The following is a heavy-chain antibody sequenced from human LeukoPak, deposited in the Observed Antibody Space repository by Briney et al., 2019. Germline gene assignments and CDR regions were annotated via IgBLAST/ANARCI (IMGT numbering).Heavy chain of an antibody. CDR2: INAGNGNT. Sequence: GASVKVSCKASGYTFTSYAMHWMRQAPGQRLEWMGWINAGNGNTKYSQKFQGRVTITRDTSASTAYKELSSLRSEDTAVYYCAVGGQLTLFDYWGQGTLVTVSS. D-gene: IGHD2-2*01. CDR3: AVGGQLTLFDY. CDR1: GYTFTSYA. V-gene: IGHV1-3*01. J-gene: IGHJ4*02.